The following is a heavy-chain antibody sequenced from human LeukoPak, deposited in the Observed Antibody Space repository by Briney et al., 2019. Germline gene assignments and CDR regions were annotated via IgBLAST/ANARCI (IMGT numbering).Heavy chain of an antibody. D-gene: IGHD3-3*01. J-gene: IGHJ4*02. CDR2: IYYSGST. CDR1: GGSISRNY. Sequence: SETLSLTCTVSGGSISRNYWSWIRQPPGKGPEWIGYIYYSGSTNYNPSLKSRVTISVDTSKNQFSLKLSSVTAADTAVYYYARHSFVWSGYLNWGQGTLVTVSS. V-gene: IGHV4-59*08. CDR3: ARHSFVWSGYLN.